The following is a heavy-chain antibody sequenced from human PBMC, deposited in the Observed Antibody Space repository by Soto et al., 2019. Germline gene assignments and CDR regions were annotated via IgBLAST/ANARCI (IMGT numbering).Heavy chain of an antibody. V-gene: IGHV1-69*02. CDR3: AITYCRDNSCPRDFDF. CDR1: GGTFNTYT. D-gene: IGHD2-21*01. Sequence: QVQVVQSGAEVKKPESSVKVSCKPSGGTFNTYTVNWVRLAPGHGLEWMGRFIPILGMANYAQKFQDRVPITADRSTFTAYMELNSLTSDDTAVYYCAITYCRDNSCPRDFDFWGPGTRVTVSS. CDR2: FIPILGMA. J-gene: IGHJ4*02.